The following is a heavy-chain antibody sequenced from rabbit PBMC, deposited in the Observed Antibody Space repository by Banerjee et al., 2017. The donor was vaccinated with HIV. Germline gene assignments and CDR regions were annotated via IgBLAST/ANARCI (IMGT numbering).Heavy chain of an antibody. V-gene: IGHV1S45*01. CDR2: ISAGSSGRT. CDR1: GFSFSSGFY. Sequence: QEQLEESGGDLVKPGASLTLTCKASGFSFSSGFYMCWVRQAPGKGLEWIGCISAGSSGRTYYASWAKGRFTISKTSSTTVTLQMTSLTAADTATYFCARCTTSVGCGYAGFNLWGPGTLVTVS. J-gene: IGHJ4*01. CDR3: ARCTTSVGCGYAGFNL. D-gene: IGHD6-1*01.